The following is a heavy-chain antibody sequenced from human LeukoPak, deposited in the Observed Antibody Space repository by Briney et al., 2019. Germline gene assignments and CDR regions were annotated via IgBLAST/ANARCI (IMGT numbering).Heavy chain of an antibody. CDR2: VYTRGGT. Sequence: SETLSLTCTVSGVSISSYYWSWIRQPAGKGLEWIGRVYTRGGTNYNPSLKSRVTMSVDTSRNQFSLKMRSVPAADTAVYYWPRHTPYQLSPKLIYYFDYWGQGTLVTVSS. J-gene: IGHJ4*02. CDR1: GVSISSYY. V-gene: IGHV4-4*07. D-gene: IGHD2-2*01. CDR3: PRHTPYQLSPKLIYYFDY.